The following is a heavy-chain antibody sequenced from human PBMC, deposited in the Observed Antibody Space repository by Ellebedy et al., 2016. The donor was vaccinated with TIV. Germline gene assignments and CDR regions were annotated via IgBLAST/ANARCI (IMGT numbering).Heavy chain of an antibody. J-gene: IGHJ3*02. CDR3: ARSDRAASARTGAFDI. Sequence: SETLSLTCSVYGGSFSGYSWSWIRQPPGKGLEWIGEINHRETTNYNPSLKSRVTISMDTSKNQFSLRLSSVTAADTAVYYCARSDRAASARTGAFDIWGQGTMVTVSS. D-gene: IGHD6-13*01. V-gene: IGHV4-34*01. CDR2: INHRETT. CDR1: GGSFSGYS.